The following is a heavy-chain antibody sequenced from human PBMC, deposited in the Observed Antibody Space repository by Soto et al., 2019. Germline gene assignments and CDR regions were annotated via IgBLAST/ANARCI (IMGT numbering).Heavy chain of an antibody. Sequence: GGSLRGSSAASGFTFSSFEMNWVRQAPGKGLEWVSYISGSGSTIYYADSVKGRFTTSRDNAKNSLYLQMNTLSAEDTALYYCARDSRYSYGFDVWGQ. CDR2: ISGSGSTI. CDR3: ARDSRYSYGFDV. D-gene: IGHD3-22*01. CDR1: GFTFSSFE. V-gene: IGHV3-48*03. J-gene: IGHJ6*02.